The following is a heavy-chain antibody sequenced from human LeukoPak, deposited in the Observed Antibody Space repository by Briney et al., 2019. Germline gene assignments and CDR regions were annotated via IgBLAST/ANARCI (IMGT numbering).Heavy chain of an antibody. J-gene: IGHJ3*02. Sequence: GGSLRLSCEVSGFTFSSYSMTWVRQAPGKGLEWVSSISSSSSYIYYADSVKGRFTVSRDNARNSLELQMNSLRAEDTAVYYCARSRRDGDYLFNAFDIWGQGTMVTVSS. CDR2: ISSSSSYI. V-gene: IGHV3-21*01. CDR1: GFTFSSYS. D-gene: IGHD4-17*01. CDR3: ARSRRDGDYLFNAFDI.